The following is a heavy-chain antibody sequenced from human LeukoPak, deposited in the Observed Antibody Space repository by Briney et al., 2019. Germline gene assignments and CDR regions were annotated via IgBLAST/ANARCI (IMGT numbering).Heavy chain of an antibody. J-gene: IGHJ4*02. Sequence: ASVKVSCKASNYTFTSYGISWVRQAPGQGLEWMAWISAYNGDTNYAQKLQGRVTLTTETSTSTAYMELRSLRSDDTAVYYCARDGSGVWFDYWGQGTLVTVSS. CDR3: ARDGSGVWFDY. V-gene: IGHV1-18*01. CDR1: NYTFTSYG. CDR2: ISAYNGDT. D-gene: IGHD3-10*01.